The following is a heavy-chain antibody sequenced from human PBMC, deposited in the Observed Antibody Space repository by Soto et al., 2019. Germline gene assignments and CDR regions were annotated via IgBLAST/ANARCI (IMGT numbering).Heavy chain of an antibody. Sequence: QVQLQKWGAGLLKPSETLSLTCAVYGGSFSGYYWSWIRQPPGKGLEWIGEINHSGSTNYNPSLKSRVTISVDTSKNQFSLKLSSVTAADTAVYYCARGRRVAARPIDYWGQGTLVTVSS. CDR3: ARGRRVAARPIDY. CDR2: INHSGST. D-gene: IGHD6-6*01. V-gene: IGHV4-34*01. J-gene: IGHJ4*02. CDR1: GGSFSGYY.